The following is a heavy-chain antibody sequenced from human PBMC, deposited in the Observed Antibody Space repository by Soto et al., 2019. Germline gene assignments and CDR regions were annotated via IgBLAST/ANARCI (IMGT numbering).Heavy chain of an antibody. D-gene: IGHD2-21*01. V-gene: IGHV3-33*01. CDR2: IWYDGNNK. Sequence: GGSLRLSCAASGFTFSSYGMHWVRQAPGKGLEWVAVIWYDGNNKYYADSVKGRFTISRENSNNTLYVQMTSLRAEDTAVYYCARGLHSLFDYWGQGTLVTVSS. J-gene: IGHJ4*02. CDR3: ARGLHSLFDY. CDR1: GFTFSSYG.